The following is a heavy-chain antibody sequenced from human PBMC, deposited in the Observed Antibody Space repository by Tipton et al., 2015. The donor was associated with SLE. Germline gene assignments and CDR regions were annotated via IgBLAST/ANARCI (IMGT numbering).Heavy chain of an antibody. CDR1: GYTFTSYG. D-gene: IGHD3-22*01. CDR3: ARGFAYYYDSSGYDAFDI. J-gene: IGHJ3*02. Sequence: QSGPEVKKPGASVKVSCKASGYTFTSYGISWVRQAPGQGLEWMGWISAYNGNTNYAQKLQGRVTMTTDTSTSTAYMELRSLRSYDTAVYYCARGFAYYYDSSGYDAFDIWGQGTMVTVSS. V-gene: IGHV1-18*01. CDR2: ISAYNGNT.